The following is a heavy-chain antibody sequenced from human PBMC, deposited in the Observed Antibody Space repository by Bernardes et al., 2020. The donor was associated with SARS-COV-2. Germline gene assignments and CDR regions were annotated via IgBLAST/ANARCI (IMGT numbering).Heavy chain of an antibody. CDR2: FYGSGTT. V-gene: IGHV4-39*01. D-gene: IGHD2-21*02. CDR3: VGSSCGVDCYIGGLRSWDYGMDV. CDR1: GGSISSSTYY. J-gene: IGHJ6*02. Sequence: SETLSLTRTVSGGSISSSTYYWGWIRQSPGKGLEWIGSFYGSGTTYYNPSLQSRVTKSVDTSNNQFSLRLSSVTAADTGVYYCVGSSCGVDCYIGGLRSWDYGMDVWGQGTTVTVSS.